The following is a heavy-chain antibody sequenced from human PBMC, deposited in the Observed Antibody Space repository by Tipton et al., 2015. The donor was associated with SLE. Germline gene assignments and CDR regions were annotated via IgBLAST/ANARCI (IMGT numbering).Heavy chain of an antibody. CDR1: GGYVSSSSKY. CDR2: IYYTGTTT. D-gene: IGHD5-18*01. CDR3: ARLHGYSYGLNWFDP. J-gene: IGHJ5*02. V-gene: IGHV4-39*07. Sequence: TLSLTCTVSGGYVSSSSKYWACIRLPPGKGLEWIGSIYYTGTTTYYNSFLKSRVTMSVDTSKNQFSLRLTSVIAADTAVYYCARLHGYSYGLNWFDPWGQGTLISVSS.